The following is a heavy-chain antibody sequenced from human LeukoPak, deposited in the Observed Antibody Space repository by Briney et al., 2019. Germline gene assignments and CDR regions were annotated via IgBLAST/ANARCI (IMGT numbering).Heavy chain of an antibody. Sequence: GGSPRLSCTASGFTFSAYAMMWVRQAPGKGPEWVSAIRGGGGSAFYADSVKGRFTISRDNSKYTLFLQMNSLRAEDTAVYYCARDPNGDYIGAFDMWGPGAMVTVSS. V-gene: IGHV3-23*01. J-gene: IGHJ3*02. D-gene: IGHD4-17*01. CDR2: IRGGGGSA. CDR1: GFTFSAYA. CDR3: ARDPNGDYIGAFDM.